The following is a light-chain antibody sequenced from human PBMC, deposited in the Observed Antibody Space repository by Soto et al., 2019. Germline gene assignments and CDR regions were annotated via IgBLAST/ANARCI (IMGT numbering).Light chain of an antibody. CDR1: QSVSSSY. Sequence: EIVLTQSPGTLSLSPGERATLSCRASQSVSSSYLAWYQQKPGQAPRLPIYGASSRDTGIPDRFSGSGSGTDFTLTIRRLEPEDFAVYYCQQYGSSPYAFGQGTRPEIK. J-gene: IGKJ2*01. CDR3: QQYGSSPYA. CDR2: GAS. V-gene: IGKV3-20*01.